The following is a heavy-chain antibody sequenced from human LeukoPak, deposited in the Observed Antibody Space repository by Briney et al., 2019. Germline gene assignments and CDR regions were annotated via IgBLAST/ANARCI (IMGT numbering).Heavy chain of an antibody. CDR3: GRDYEERTTDY. D-gene: IGHD3-16*01. J-gene: IGHJ4*02. CDR1: GFTFSDYH. V-gene: IGHV3-11*04. CDR2: IGSSGSTI. Sequence: GGSLRLSCAASGFTFSDYHMTWIRQASGKGLEWVSYIGSSGSTIYYADSVKGRFTISRDNAKNSLYLQMNSLRAEDTAVYYCGRDYEERTTDYWGQGTLVTVSS.